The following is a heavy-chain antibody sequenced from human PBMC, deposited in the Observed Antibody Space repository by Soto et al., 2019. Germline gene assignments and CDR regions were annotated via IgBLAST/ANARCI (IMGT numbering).Heavy chain of an antibody. CDR1: GYNFAGYW. CDR3: ARGGVSTRSFDY. V-gene: IGHV5-51*01. Sequence: GESLKISCKGSGYNFAGYWIAWVRQMPGKGLELMGIIYPSDSDTRYRPSFQGQVTISADKSISSAYLQWSSLRASDTAMHYCARGGVSTRSFDYWGQGTPVTVSS. J-gene: IGHJ4*02. CDR2: IYPSDSDT. D-gene: IGHD3-3*01.